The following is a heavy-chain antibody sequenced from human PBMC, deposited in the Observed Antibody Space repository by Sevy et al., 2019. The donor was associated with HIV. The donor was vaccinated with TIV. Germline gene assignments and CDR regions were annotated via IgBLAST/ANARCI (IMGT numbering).Heavy chain of an antibody. D-gene: IGHD5-12*01. CDR3: ARGGFIVATIDLKS. Sequence: ASVKVSSKASGYTFTSYGISWVRQAPGQGLEWMGWISAYNGNTNYAQKLQGRVTMTTDTSTGTAYMELGSLRSDDTAVYYCARGGFIVATIDLKSWGQGTLVTVSS. CDR1: GYTFTSYG. V-gene: IGHV1-18*01. CDR2: ISAYNGNT. J-gene: IGHJ4*02.